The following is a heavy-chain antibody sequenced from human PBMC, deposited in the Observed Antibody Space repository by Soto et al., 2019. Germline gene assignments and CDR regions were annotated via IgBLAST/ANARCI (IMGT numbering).Heavy chain of an antibody. CDR1: GGSISSSSYY. CDR3: AGRGSSWYDYYYYGMDV. D-gene: IGHD6-13*01. Sequence: QLQLQESGPGLVKPSETLSLTCTVSGGSISSSSYYWGWIRQPPGKGLEWIGSIYYSGSTYYNPSLKSRVTISVDTSKNQFSLKLSSVTAADTAVYYCAGRGSSWYDYYYYGMDVWGQGTTVTVSS. CDR2: IYYSGST. J-gene: IGHJ6*02. V-gene: IGHV4-39*01.